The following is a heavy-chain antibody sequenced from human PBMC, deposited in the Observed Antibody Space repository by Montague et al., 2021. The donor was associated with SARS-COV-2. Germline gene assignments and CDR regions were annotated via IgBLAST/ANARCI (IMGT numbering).Heavy chain of an antibody. V-gene: IGHV3-30*04. CDR1: QFTLSTYA. J-gene: IGHJ3*02. CDR2: ISYDGSNK. D-gene: IGHD2-2*01. CDR3: ASEDIVVVMGAFDI. Sequence: SLRLSCAASQFTLSTYAIHWVRQAPGKGLEWVAVISYDGSNKYYADSVKGRFTISRDNSKNTLYLQMNSLRAEDTAVYYCASEDIVVVMGAFDIWGQGTMVTVSS.